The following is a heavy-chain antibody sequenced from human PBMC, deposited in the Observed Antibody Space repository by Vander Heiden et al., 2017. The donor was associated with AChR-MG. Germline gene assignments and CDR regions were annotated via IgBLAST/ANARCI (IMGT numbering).Heavy chain of an antibody. D-gene: IGHD2-15*01. CDR1: GFTFSSYG. CDR3: AKTPKVGYCSGGSCYPFDY. V-gene: IGHV3-30*18. J-gene: IGHJ4*02. CDR2: ISYDGSNK. Sequence: QVQLVESGGGVVQPGRSLRLSCAASGFTFSSYGMHWVRQAPGKGLGWVAVISYDGSNKYYADSVKGRFTISRDNSKNTLYLQMNSLRAEDTAVYYCAKTPKVGYCSGGSCYPFDYWGQGTLVTVSS.